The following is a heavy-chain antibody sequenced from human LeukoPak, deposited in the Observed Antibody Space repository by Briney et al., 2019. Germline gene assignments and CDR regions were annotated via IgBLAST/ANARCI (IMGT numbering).Heavy chain of an antibody. CDR3: ARGYCTNGVCYRNNWFDP. CDR2: IYTSGST. J-gene: IGHJ5*02. D-gene: IGHD2-8*01. V-gene: IGHV4-61*02. CDR1: SGSISSGSYY. Sequence: SQTLSLTCTVSSGSISSGSYYWSWIRQPAGKGLEWIGRIYTSGSTNYNPSLKSRVTISVDTSKNQFSLKLSSVTAADTAVYYCARGYCTNGVCYRNNWFDPWGQGTLVTVSS.